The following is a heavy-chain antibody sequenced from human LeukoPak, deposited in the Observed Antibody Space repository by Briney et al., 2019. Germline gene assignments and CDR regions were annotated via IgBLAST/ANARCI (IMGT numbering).Heavy chain of an antibody. Sequence: PGGSLRLSCAASGFTFSSYEMNWVRRAPGKGLEWVSYISSSGSTIYYADSVKGRFTISRDNAKNSLYLQMNSLRAEDTAVYYCARATAGSIVTFDYWGQGTLVTVSS. CDR1: GFTFSSYE. V-gene: IGHV3-48*03. D-gene: IGHD3-10*01. J-gene: IGHJ4*02. CDR2: ISSSGSTI. CDR3: ARATAGSIVTFDY.